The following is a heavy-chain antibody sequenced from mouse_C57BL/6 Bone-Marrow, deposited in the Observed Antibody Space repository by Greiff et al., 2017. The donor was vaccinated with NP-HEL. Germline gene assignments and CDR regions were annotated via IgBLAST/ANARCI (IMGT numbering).Heavy chain of an antibody. CDR1: GFNFTDYY. CDR3: ARLLRSFDY. Sequence: VQLQQPGAELVKPGASVKLSCTASGFNFTDYYMHWVKQRPEQGLEWIGRIDPDDGETKYAQKFQGKATITADTSSNTAYMQLSSLTSEDAAVYYCARLLRSFDYWGKGTTLTVSS. CDR2: IDPDDGET. V-gene: IGHV14-2*01. D-gene: IGHD1-1*01. J-gene: IGHJ2*01.